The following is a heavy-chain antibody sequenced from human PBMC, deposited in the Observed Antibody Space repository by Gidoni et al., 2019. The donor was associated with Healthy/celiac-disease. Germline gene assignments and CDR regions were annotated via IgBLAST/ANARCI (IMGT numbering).Heavy chain of an antibody. CDR1: GFHFSSYA. Sequence: EVQLVESGGGLVQPGGSLSLSCAASGFHFSSYAMSWVRLVPGKGVEWVSAISGSGGSTYYADSVKGRFTISRDNSKNTLYLQMNSLRAEDTAVYYCAKDLGEMAAAGHWYFDLWGRGTLVTVSS. CDR3: AKDLGEMAAAGHWYFDL. V-gene: IGHV3-23*04. CDR2: ISGSGGST. J-gene: IGHJ2*01. D-gene: IGHD6-13*01.